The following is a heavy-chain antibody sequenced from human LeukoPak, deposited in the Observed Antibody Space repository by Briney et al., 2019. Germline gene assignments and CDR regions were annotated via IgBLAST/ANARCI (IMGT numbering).Heavy chain of an antibody. CDR3: ARGDVDTAMADY. CDR1: GGTFSSYA. CDR2: IIPIFGTA. V-gene: IGHV1-69*13. D-gene: IGHD5-18*01. Sequence: ASVKVSCKASGGTFSSYAISWVRQAPGQGLEWMGGIIPIFGTANYAQKFQGRVTITADESTSTAYMGLSSLRSEDTAVYYCARGDVDTAMADYWGQGTLVTVSS. J-gene: IGHJ4*02.